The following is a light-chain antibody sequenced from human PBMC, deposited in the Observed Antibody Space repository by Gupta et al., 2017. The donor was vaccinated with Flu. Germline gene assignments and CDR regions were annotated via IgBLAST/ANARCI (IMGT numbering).Light chain of an antibody. V-gene: IGLV2-8*01. Sequence: QSALTQPPSTSGSPGQSVTISCTGTSNDVGGYNYVSWYQQHPGKAPKLMIYEVTKRPSGVPDRFSASKSGNTASLTVSGLQAEDEADDYCSSYAGSSPLCGGGTKL. CDR3: SSYAGSSPL. CDR2: EVT. CDR1: SNDVGGYNY. J-gene: IGLJ2*01.